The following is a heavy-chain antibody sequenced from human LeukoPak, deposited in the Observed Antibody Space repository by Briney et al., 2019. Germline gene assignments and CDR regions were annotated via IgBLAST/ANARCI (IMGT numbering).Heavy chain of an antibody. J-gene: IGHJ4*02. CDR1: GFTFSRYG. CDR2: IWEDGSNI. D-gene: IGHD6-19*01. V-gene: IGHV3-33*01. Sequence: GGALRLSCAATGFTFSRYGMHWVRQAPGKGLERVAGIWEDGSNIHYGDSVKGRFTISRDNSKNTLYLQMNSLRAEDTAVYYCARVGYNSGWYEYWGQGTLVTVSS. CDR3: ARVGYNSGWYEY.